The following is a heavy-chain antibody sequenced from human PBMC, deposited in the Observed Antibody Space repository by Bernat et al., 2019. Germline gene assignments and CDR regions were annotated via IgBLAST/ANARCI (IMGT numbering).Heavy chain of an antibody. CDR2: ISYDGSNK. J-gene: IGHJ3*02. D-gene: IGHD4-17*01. CDR3: ASPDSGDDYGDYANLFDAFDI. V-gene: IGHV3-30*01. CDR1: GFTFSSYA. Sequence: QVQLVESGGGVVQPGRSLRLSCAASGFTFSSYAMHWVRQAPGKGLEWVAVISYDGSNKYYADSVKGRFTISRDNSKNTLYLQMNSLRAEDTAVYYCASPDSGDDYGDYANLFDAFDIWGQGTMVTVSS.